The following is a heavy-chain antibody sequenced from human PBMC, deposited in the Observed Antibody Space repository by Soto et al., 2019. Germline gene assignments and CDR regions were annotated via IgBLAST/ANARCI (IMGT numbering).Heavy chain of an antibody. CDR2: IYYSGST. CDR3: ARGRTIFGVVTTYFDY. Sequence: SETLSLTCTVSGGSISSSSYYWGWIRQPPGKGLEWIGSIYYSGSTYYNPSLKSRVTISVDTSKNQFSLKLSSVTAADTAVYYCARGRTIFGVVTTYFDYWGQGTLVTVSS. J-gene: IGHJ4*02. CDR1: GGSISSSSYY. V-gene: IGHV4-39*01. D-gene: IGHD3-3*01.